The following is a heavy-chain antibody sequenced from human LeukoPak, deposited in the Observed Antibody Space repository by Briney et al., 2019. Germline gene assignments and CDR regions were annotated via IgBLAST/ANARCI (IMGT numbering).Heavy chain of an antibody. J-gene: IGHJ4*02. CDR3: AKGVNSGNYYYFDY. V-gene: IGHV3-23*01. D-gene: IGHD1-26*01. CDR2: IRSSGFDT. CDR1: GFTFSNYA. Sequence: GGSLRLSCAASGFTFSNYAMNWVRQAPGKGLGWVSSIRSSGFDTYYAESVEGRFTISRDNSKNTLYLQTNSLRVEDTAIYYCAKGVNSGNYYYFDYWGQGTLATVSS.